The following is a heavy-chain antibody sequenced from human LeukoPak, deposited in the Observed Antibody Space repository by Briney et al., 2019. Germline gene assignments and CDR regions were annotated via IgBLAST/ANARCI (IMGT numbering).Heavy chain of an antibody. CDR1: GFTFSNYG. D-gene: IGHD3-16*01. CDR3: ARGLLYF. V-gene: IGHV3-33*01. CDR2: IWYDGSKK. Sequence: SGGSLRLSCAASGFTFSNYGMHWVRQAPGTGLEWVALIWYDGSKKYYIESVKGRFTVSRDNAKNTLYLQMNSLRAEDTAVYYCARGLLYFWGQGTLVTVSS. J-gene: IGHJ4*02.